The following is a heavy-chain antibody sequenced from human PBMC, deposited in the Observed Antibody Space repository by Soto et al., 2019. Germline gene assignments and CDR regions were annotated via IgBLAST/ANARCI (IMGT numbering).Heavy chain of an antibody. CDR2: IYPGDSDT. CDR1: GYSFTSYW. D-gene: IGHD3-10*01. J-gene: IGHJ6*02. CDR3: AGGGVRGVITRTRDYYGMDV. Sequence: GESLKISCKGSGYSFTSYWIGWVRQMPGKGPELMGIIYPGDSDTRYSPSFQGQVTISADKSISTAYLQWSSLKASDTAIYYCAGGGVRGVITRTRDYYGMDVWGQGTTVTVSS. V-gene: IGHV5-51*01.